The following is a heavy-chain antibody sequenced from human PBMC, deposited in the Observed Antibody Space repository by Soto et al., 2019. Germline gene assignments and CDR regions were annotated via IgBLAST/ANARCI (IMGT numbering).Heavy chain of an antibody. CDR3: ARHEDPAAVTLYFDY. CDR2: IYYSGST. Sequence: LVTLSLRYTVSCGYISSYYGRWIRQPPGKGLEWIGYIYYSGSTNYNPSLKSRVTISVDTSKNQFSLKLSSVTAADTAVYYCARHEDPAAVTLYFDYWGQGTLVIVSS. V-gene: IGHV4-59*08. D-gene: IGHD6-13*01. J-gene: IGHJ4*02. CDR1: CGYISSYY.